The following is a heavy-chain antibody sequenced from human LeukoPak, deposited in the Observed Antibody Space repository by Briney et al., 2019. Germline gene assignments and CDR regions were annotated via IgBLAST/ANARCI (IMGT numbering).Heavy chain of an antibody. J-gene: IGHJ6*02. CDR2: TYYRSKWYY. Sequence: SQTLSLTCAISGDSVSSISVAWNWIRQSPSRGLEWLGRTYYRSKWYYEYAVSVKGRININPDPSKNQFSLQLNSVTPEDTAVYYCALARFEYHYGMDVWGQGTTVTVSS. CDR1: GDSVSSISVA. CDR3: ALARFEYHYGMDV. V-gene: IGHV6-1*01. D-gene: IGHD3-16*01.